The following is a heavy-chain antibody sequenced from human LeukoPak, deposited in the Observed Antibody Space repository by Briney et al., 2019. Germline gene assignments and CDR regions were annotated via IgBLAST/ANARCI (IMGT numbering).Heavy chain of an antibody. J-gene: IGHJ5*02. V-gene: IGHV4-31*03. CDR3: ARATYDIVVVPAAFFDP. D-gene: IGHD2-2*01. CDR1: GGSISSGGYY. CDR2: IYYSGST. Sequence: PSETLSLTCTVSGGSISSGGYYWSWIRQHPGKGLEWIGYIYYSGSTYYNPSLKSRVTISVDTSKNQFSLKLSSVTAADTAVYYCARATYDIVVVPAAFFDPWGQGTLVTVSS.